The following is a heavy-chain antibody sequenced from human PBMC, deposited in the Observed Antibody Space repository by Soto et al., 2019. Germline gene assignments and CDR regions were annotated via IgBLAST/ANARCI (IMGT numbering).Heavy chain of an antibody. CDR1: GFTFSSYW. CDR3: VRDDVGVGSDY. CDR2: VDSDGNTT. Sequence: EVQLVESGGGLVQPGGSLRLSCAASGFTFSSYWMHWVRQFPGKGLVWVSHVDSDGNTTTYAYSVKGRFTISRDNAKNTVYLQMDGLRAEDADVYYCVRDDVGVGSDYWGLGTMVTVSS. J-gene: IGHJ4*02. D-gene: IGHD1-26*01. V-gene: IGHV3-74*03.